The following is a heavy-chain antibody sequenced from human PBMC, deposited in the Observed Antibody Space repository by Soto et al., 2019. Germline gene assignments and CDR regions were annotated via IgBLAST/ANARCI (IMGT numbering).Heavy chain of an antibody. D-gene: IGHD5-12*01. CDR2: INAGNGNT. CDR3: ARGGLRFGYFQH. CDR1: GYTFTSYA. V-gene: IGHV1-3*01. J-gene: IGHJ1*01. Sequence: QVQLVQSGAEVKKPGASVKVSCKASGYTFTSYAMHWVRQAPGQRLEWMGWINAGNGNTKYSQKFQGRVTITRDTSASTAYMELSSLRSEDTAVYYCARGGLRFGYFQHWGQDTLVTVSS.